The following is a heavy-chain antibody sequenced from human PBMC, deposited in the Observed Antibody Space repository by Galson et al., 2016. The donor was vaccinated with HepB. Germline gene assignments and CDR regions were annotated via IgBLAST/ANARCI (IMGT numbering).Heavy chain of an antibody. J-gene: IGHJ6*02. D-gene: IGHD5-24*01. V-gene: IGHV3-48*02. Sequence: SLRLSCAASGFTFSTYSMNWVRQAPGKGLEWVSYISRSISTVHYADSVKGRFTISRDNAKNSLYLQMNSLRDEDTAVYYCASALGLHAYYGMDVWGQGTTVTVSS. CDR1: GFTFSTYS. CDR3: ASALGLHAYYGMDV. CDR2: ISRSISTV.